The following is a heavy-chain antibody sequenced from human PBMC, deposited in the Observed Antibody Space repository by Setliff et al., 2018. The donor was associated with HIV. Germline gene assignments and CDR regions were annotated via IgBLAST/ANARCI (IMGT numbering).Heavy chain of an antibody. CDR2: MNPNSGNT. CDR3: ARGLRQNRSNSDVFDV. D-gene: IGHD4-4*01. J-gene: IGHJ3*01. Sequence: ASVKVSCKASGYTFTTYVINWVRQATGQGLEWMGWMNPNSGNTGYAERFQGRVTMTRDTSISTVYMELTSLRSEDMAVYYCARGLRQNRSNSDVFDVWGQGTVVTVSS. CDR1: GYTFTTYV. V-gene: IGHV1-8*02.